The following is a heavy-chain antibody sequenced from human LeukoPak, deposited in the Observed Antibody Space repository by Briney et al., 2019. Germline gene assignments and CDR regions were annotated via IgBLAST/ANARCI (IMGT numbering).Heavy chain of an antibody. J-gene: IGHJ6*02. CDR2: INTNTGNP. V-gene: IGHV7-4-1*02. CDR3: ARDRYSSSLRWYYYYGMDV. Sequence: GSSVKVSCKASGGTFSSYAISWVRQAPGQGLEWMGWINTNTGNPTYAQGFTGRFVFSLDTSVSTAYLQISSLKAEDTAVYYCARDRYSSSLRWYYYYGMDVWGQGTTVTVSS. CDR1: GGTFSSYA. D-gene: IGHD6-13*01.